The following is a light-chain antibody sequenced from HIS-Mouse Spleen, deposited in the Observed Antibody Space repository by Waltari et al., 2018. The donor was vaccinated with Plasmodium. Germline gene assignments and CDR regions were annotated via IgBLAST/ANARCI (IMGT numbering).Light chain of an antibody. CDR3: QQYDNLPYT. CDR2: DAS. CDR1: QDISNY. V-gene: IGKV1-33*01. J-gene: IGKJ2*01. Sequence: DIQMTQSPSSLSASVGDRVTITCQASQDISNYLNWYQQKPGKTPKLLIYDASNLETGVPSRFRGSGSGTDLSFTISRLQPEDIATYYCQQYDNLPYTCGQGTKREIK.